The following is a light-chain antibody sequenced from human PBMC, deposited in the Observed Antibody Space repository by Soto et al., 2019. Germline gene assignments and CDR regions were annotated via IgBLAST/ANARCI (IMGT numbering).Light chain of an antibody. Sequence: EIVLTQSPGTLSFSPGEGATLSCRASQSVSSSYLAWYQQKPGQAPRLLIYDASSRATGIPDRFSGSGSGTVFPLTISRLEPEDVAVYYCLQYGSSLYTLGQGTKLEI. CDR2: DAS. J-gene: IGKJ2*01. CDR1: QSVSSSY. CDR3: LQYGSSLYT. V-gene: IGKV3-20*01.